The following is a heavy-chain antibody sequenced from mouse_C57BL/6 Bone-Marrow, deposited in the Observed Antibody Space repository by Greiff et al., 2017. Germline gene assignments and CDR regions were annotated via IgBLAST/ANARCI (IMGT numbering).Heavy chain of an antibody. Sequence: EVHLVESEGGLVQPGSSMKLSCTASGFTFSDYYMAWVRQVPEKGLEWVANINYDGSSTYYLDSLNSRFIISRDNAKNILYLQMSSLKSEDTATYYCARDDYYGRACFDYWGQGTTLTVSS. J-gene: IGHJ2*01. D-gene: IGHD1-1*01. CDR2: INYDGSST. CDR3: ARDDYYGRACFDY. CDR1: GFTFSDYY. V-gene: IGHV5-16*01.